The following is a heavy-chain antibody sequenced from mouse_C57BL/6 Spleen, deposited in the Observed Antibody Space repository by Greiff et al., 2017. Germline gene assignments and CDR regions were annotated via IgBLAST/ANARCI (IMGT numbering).Heavy chain of an antibody. CDR3: ARGLRPHYYAMDY. D-gene: IGHD3-2*02. CDR1: GYTFTSYW. CDR2: INPSNGGT. J-gene: IGHJ4*01. V-gene: IGHV1-53*01. Sequence: QVQLQQSGTELVKPGASVKLSCKASGYTFTSYWMHWVKQRPGQGLEWIGNINPSNGGTNYNEKFKSKATLTVDKSSSTAYMQLSSLTSEDSAVYYCARGLRPHYYAMDYWGQGTSVTVSS.